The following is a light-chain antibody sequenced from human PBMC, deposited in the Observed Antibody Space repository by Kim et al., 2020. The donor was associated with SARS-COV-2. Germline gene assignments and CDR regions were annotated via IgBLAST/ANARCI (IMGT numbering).Light chain of an antibody. V-gene: IGLV2-8*01. CDR1: SSDVGGYNY. CDR2: EVS. J-gene: IGLJ3*02. Sequence: QSVLTQPPSASGSPGQSVTISCTGTSSDVGGYNYVSWYQQHPGKAPKLIIYEVSKRPSGVPDRFSGSKYGNTASLTVSGLQAEDEADYYCSSYGGNNNVVFGGGTQLTVL. CDR3: SSYGGNNNVV.